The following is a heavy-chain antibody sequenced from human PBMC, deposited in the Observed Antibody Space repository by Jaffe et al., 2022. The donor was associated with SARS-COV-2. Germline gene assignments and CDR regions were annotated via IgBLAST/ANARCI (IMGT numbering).Heavy chain of an antibody. Sequence: EVQLVESGGGLVQPGGSLRLSCAASGFTFSSYWMSWVRQAPGKGLEWVANIKQDGSEKYYVDSVKGRFTFSRDNAKNSLYLQMNSLRAEDMAVYYCAVLGSYSDFHHWGQGTLVTVSS. CDR3: AVLGSYSDFHH. V-gene: IGHV3-7*01. CDR2: IKQDGSEK. D-gene: IGHD1-26*01. J-gene: IGHJ4*02. CDR1: GFTFSSYW.